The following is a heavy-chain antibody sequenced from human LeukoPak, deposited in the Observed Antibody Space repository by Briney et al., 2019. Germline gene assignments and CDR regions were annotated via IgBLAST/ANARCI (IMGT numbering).Heavy chain of an antibody. CDR2: ISSGSSAI. D-gene: IGHD3-16*02. J-gene: IGHJ3*02. CDR3: ARGLALITFGGVIAHAFDI. V-gene: IGHV3-21*04. Sequence: PGGSLRLSCEASGFTFTTYSMTWVRQAPGKGLEWVSIISSGSSAIFSADALKGRFTISRDDAKNLLYLDMNSLRAEDTALYYCARGLALITFGGVIAHAFDIWGQGTMVTVSS. CDR1: GFTFTTYS.